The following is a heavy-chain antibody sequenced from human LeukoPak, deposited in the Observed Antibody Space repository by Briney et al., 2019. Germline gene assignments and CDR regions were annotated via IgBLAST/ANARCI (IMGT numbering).Heavy chain of an antibody. D-gene: IGHD4-17*01. V-gene: IGHV3-23*01. CDR1: GFTFSSYA. CDR2: ISGSGGST. J-gene: IGHJ4*02. Sequence: GGSLRLSCAASGFTFSSYAMSWVRQAPGKGLEWVSAISGSGGSTYYADSVEGRFTISRDNSKNTLYLQMNSLRAEDTAVYYCAKGRIRRAWLLTTVIDYRGQGTLVTVSS. CDR3: AKGRIRRAWLLTTVIDY.